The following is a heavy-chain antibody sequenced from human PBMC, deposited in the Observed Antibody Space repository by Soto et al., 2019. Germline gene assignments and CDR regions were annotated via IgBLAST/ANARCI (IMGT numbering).Heavy chain of an antibody. CDR1: GYTFTSYG. Sequence: ASVKVSCKASGYTFTSYGISWVRQAPGQGLEWMGWISAYNGNTNYAQKLQGRVTMTTDTSTSTAYMELRSLRSDDTAVYYCARGARYFCSGNGAFDIWGQGTMVTVS. V-gene: IGHV1-18*01. D-gene: IGHD3-3*01. J-gene: IGHJ3*02. CDR3: ARGARYFCSGNGAFDI. CDR2: ISAYNGNT.